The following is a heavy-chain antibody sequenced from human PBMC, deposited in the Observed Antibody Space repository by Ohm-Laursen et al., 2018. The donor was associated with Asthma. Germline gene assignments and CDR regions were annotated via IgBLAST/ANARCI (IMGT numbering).Heavy chain of an antibody. J-gene: IGHJ6*02. Sequence: GSLRLSCSASGFSVSDHYMTWVRQAPGKGLEWVSNMYSTVSIYYADSVKGRFTISRDNSKNTLYLQMNTLRAEDTAVYYCARETATGSQNIHYYDLDVWGQGTTVSVSS. CDR3: ARETATGSQNIHYYDLDV. CDR2: MYSTVSI. D-gene: IGHD2-15*01. CDR1: GFSVSDHY. V-gene: IGHV3-53*01.